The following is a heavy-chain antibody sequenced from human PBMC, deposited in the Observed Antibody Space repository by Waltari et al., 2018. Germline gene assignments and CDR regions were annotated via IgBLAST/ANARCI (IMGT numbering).Heavy chain of an antibody. CDR3: ARTGVLYYYMDV. CDR1: GGTFSSYA. V-gene: IGHV1-69*12. CDR2: SIPSFGTA. D-gene: IGHD2-15*01. J-gene: IGHJ6*03. Sequence: QVQLVQSGAEVKKPGSSVKVSCKASGGTFSSYAISWVRQAPGQGLEWMGGSIPSFGTANYAQKFQGRVTITADESTSTAYMELSSLRSEDTAVYYGARTGVLYYYMDVWGKGTTVTISS.